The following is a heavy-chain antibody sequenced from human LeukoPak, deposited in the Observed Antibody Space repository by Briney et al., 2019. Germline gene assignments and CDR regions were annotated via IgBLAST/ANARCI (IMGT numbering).Heavy chain of an antibody. D-gene: IGHD5-24*01. J-gene: IGHJ4*02. CDR3: ARHVRSGYNLLDY. CDR1: GASISSYY. CDR2: VYSSGNT. Sequence: SETLSLTCTVSGASISSYYWSWIRQPAGKGLEWIGRVYSSGNTNYNPSLKSRVTMSIDKSKNQFSLKLSSVTAADTAVYYCARHVRSGYNLLDYWGQGTLVTVSS. V-gene: IGHV4-4*07.